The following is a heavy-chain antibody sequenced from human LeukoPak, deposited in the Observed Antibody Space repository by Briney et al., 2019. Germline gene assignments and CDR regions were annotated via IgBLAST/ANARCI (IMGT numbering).Heavy chain of an antibody. D-gene: IGHD3-22*01. J-gene: IGHJ4*02. CDR1: GYSIRSGYH. CDR3: ARRDSDSSGYLSFYFDY. V-gene: IGHV4-38-2*01. CDR2: IYQSGST. Sequence: TSETLSLTCAVSGYSIRSGYHWSWIRQPPGKGLEWIGSIYQSGSTYYNPSLKSRVTISVDTSKNQFSLNLSSVTAAGSAVYYCARRDSDSSGYLSFYFDYWGQGTLVTVSS.